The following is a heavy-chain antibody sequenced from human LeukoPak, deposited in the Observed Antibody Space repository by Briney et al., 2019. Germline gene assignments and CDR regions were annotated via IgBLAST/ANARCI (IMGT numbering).Heavy chain of an antibody. Sequence: SETLSLTCAVYGESFKDYYWNWIRQPPGKGLEWIGEINHSGSSNYNPSLKSRVTISVDTSKNQFSLKLSSVTAADTAVYYCARRRNYYDSSGYIDYWGQGTLVTVSS. V-gene: IGHV4-34*01. D-gene: IGHD3-22*01. J-gene: IGHJ4*02. CDR1: GESFKDYY. CDR2: INHSGSS. CDR3: ARRRNYYDSSGYIDY.